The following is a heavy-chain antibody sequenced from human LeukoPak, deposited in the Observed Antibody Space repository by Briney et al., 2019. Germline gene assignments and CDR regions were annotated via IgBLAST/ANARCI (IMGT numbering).Heavy chain of an antibody. J-gene: IGHJ4*02. CDR1: GGSINSSSYY. V-gene: IGHV4-39*02. D-gene: IGHD6-19*01. CDR3: ARGGQWLAHYFYY. Sequence: SETLSLNRTVSGGSINSSSYYWGWIRQPPGKRLKWIGSIYYIEDTYYNPSLKSRVTISVDTSKNNFYLKLGSVTAADTAVYFCARGGQWLAHYFYYWGEGTLVSVSS. CDR2: IYYIEDT.